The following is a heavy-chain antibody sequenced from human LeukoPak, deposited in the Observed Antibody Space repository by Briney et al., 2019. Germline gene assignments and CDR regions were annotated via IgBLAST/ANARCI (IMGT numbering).Heavy chain of an antibody. CDR2: INPDGSRT. D-gene: IGHD1-26*01. CDR3: AREMVIVGATFGCAFDI. Sequence: PGGSLRLSCAASGFTFSDYWMHWVRQSPGKGLVWVSRINPDGSRTTYADSVNGRFTISRDNAKNSLYLQMNSLRAEDTAVYYCAREMVIVGATFGCAFDIWGQGTMVTVSS. V-gene: IGHV3-74*01. J-gene: IGHJ3*02. CDR1: GFTFSDYW.